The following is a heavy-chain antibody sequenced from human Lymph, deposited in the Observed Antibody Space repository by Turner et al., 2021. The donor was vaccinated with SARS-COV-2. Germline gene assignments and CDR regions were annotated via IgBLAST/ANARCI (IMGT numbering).Heavy chain of an antibody. J-gene: IGHJ4*02. CDR1: GGSISSSSYY. CDR2: IYYSGST. Sequence: QLQLQESGPGLVKPSETLSLTCTVSGGSISSSSYYWGWIRQPPGKGLEWIGNIYYSGSTYYNPSLKSRVTISVDTSKNQFSLKLSSVTAADTAVYYCARLVRRAEYYFDDWGQGTLVTVSS. D-gene: IGHD3-10*01. V-gene: IGHV4-39*01. CDR3: ARLVRRAEYYFDD.